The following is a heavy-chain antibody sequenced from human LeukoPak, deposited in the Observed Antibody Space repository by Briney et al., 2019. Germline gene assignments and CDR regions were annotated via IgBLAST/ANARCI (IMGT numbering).Heavy chain of an antibody. CDR1: GFTFSSYW. V-gene: IGHV3-7*01. Sequence: GGSLRLPCAASGFTFSSYWMSWVRQAPGKGLEWVANIKQDGSEKYYVDSVKGRFTISRDNAKNSLYLQMNSLRAEDTAVYYCPGDHVSACDENWFDPWGQGTLVTVSS. CDR2: IKQDGSEK. J-gene: IGHJ5*02. CDR3: PGDHVSACDENWFDP. D-gene: IGHD2-21*01.